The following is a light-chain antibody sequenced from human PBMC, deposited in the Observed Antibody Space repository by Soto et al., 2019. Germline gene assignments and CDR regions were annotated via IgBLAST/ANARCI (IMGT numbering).Light chain of an antibody. J-gene: IGKJ2*01. CDR2: KAS. CDR3: QRYNSYPYT. CDR1: QSISSW. V-gene: IGKV1-5*03. Sequence: DIQMTRSPSTLSASVGDRVTITCRASQSISSWLAWYQQKPGKAPKLLIYKASSLESGVPSRFSGSGSGTEFTLTISSLQPDDFATYYCQRYNSYPYTFGQGTKLEIK.